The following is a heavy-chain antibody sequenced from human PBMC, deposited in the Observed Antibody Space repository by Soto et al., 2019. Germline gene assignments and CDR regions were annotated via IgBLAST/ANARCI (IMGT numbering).Heavy chain of an antibody. J-gene: IGHJ4*02. Sequence: QLQLQESGPGLVKPSDTLSLTCTVSGGSISTNSYYWGWIRQPPGKGLEWIGSIYYSGSTFYNPSLTSRVTISVDTSKNQFSLKLSSVTAADTAVFFCARRGSGSWYFDYWGQGTLVTVSS. D-gene: IGHD6-13*01. CDR3: ARRGSGSWYFDY. CDR2: IYYSGST. CDR1: GGSISTNSYY. V-gene: IGHV4-39*01.